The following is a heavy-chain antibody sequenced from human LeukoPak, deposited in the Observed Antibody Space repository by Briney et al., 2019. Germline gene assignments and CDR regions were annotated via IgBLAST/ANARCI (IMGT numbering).Heavy chain of an antibody. D-gene: IGHD6-13*01. CDR2: INPSSGST. CDR1: GYTFTNYY. J-gene: IGHJ4*02. Sequence: ASVKVSCKTSGYTFTNYYIRWVRQAPGQGLEWMAIINPSSGSTSYAQKFQGRVTMTRDTSTSTVYMELSSLRSEDTAMYYCAREYSNSQFDYWGQGTLVTVSS. CDR3: AREYSNSQFDY. V-gene: IGHV1-46*01.